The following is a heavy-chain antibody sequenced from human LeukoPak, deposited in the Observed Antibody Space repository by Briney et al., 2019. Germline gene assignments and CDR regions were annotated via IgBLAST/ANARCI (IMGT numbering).Heavy chain of an antibody. D-gene: IGHD6-19*01. V-gene: IGHV1-8*01. CDR1: GHTFTSYD. Sequence: GASVKVSCKASGHTFTSYDINWVRQATGQGLEWMGWMNPNSGNTGYAQKFQGRVTMTRNTSISTAYMELSSLRSEDTAVYYCARPPRLWAVAAPGYWGQGTLVTVSS. CDR3: ARPPRLWAVAAPGY. J-gene: IGHJ4*02. CDR2: MNPNSGNT.